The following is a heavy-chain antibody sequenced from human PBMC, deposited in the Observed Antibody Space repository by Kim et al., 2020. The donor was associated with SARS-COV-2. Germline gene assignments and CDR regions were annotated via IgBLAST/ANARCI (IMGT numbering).Heavy chain of an antibody. V-gene: IGHV3-23*01. CDR3: AKGRRQNAVLTDSDS. Sequence: GGSLRLSCAASGFTFSNYAMSWVRQAPGRGLEWVSVISGSGDDTYYEESVKGRFTISRDNSKNALYLQMNIVRDEDTAVYFCAKGRRQNAVLTDSDSWGRRALVTVSS. CDR2: ISGSGDDT. J-gene: IGHJ4*02. CDR1: GFTFSNYA. D-gene: IGHD1-20*01.